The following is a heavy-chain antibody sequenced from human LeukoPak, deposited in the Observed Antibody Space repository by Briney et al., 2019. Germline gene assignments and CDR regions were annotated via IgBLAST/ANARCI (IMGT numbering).Heavy chain of an antibody. J-gene: IGHJ4*02. D-gene: IGHD2-15*01. CDR3: AKQRSEVVVAATNY. CDR1: GFTFSRYA. Sequence: TGGSLRLSCAASGFTFSRYAMTWVRQAPGKGLEWVSSITGGGDTTYYADSVRGRFTISRDNSKNTLSVQMNSLRAEDTAVYYCAKQRSEVVVAATNYWGQGTLVTVSS. CDR2: ITGGGDTT. V-gene: IGHV3-23*01.